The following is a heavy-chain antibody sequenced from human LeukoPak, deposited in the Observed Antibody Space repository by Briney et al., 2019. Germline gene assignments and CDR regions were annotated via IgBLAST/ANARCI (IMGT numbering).Heavy chain of an antibody. V-gene: IGHV4-39*07. CDR2: IYYSGST. Sequence: PSETLSLTCTVSGGSINNYYWGWIRQPPGKGLEWIGSIYYSGSTYYNPSLKSRVTISVDTSKNQFSLKLSSVTAADTAVYYCARLKKLPGAYWGQGTLVTVSS. CDR1: GGSINNYY. D-gene: IGHD2-15*01. CDR3: ARLKKLPGAY. J-gene: IGHJ4*02.